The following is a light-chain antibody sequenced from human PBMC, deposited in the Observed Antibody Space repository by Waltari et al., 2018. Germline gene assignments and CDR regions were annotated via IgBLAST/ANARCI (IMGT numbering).Light chain of an antibody. Sequence: QAALTQSPSVSGSPGQSVTISCTGTSSDIGAYNRVSWYQQHPGQAPKLIIYQFDKLPSGVSDRFSGSKSGNTASLTISGLQAEDEADYYCSSYASSDTLFGGGTRLTVL. CDR1: SSDIGAYNR. J-gene: IGLJ2*01. V-gene: IGLV2-14*01. CDR3: SSYASSDTL. CDR2: QFD.